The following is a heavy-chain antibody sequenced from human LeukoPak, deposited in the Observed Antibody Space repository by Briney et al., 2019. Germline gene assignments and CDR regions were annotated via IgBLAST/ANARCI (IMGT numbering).Heavy chain of an antibody. J-gene: IGHJ5*02. D-gene: IGHD1-26*01. CDR1: GFAVSTNY. CDR2: IYSDGST. V-gene: IGHV3-66*02. CDR3: ARDQRSESYYPWGWFDP. Sequence: PGGSLRLSCAASGFAVSTNYLSWVCQAPGKGLEWVSVIYSDGSTYYTDSVKGRFTISRDNSKNTLYLQMNSLRPEDTAVYYCARDQRSESYYPWGWFDPWGQGTLVTVSS.